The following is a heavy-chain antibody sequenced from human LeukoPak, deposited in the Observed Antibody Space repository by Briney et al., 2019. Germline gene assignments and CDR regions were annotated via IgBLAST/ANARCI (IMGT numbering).Heavy chain of an antibody. J-gene: IGHJ5*02. D-gene: IGHD2-2*02. Sequence: GGSLRLSCAASGFTFSDYYMSWIRQAPGKGLEWVSYISSSGSTIYYADSVKGRFTISRDNAKNSLYLQMNSLRAEDTAVYYCAKDTDDCSSTSCYSPNWFDPWGQGTLVTVSS. CDR2: ISSSGSTI. V-gene: IGHV3-11*01. CDR3: AKDTDDCSSTSCYSPNWFDP. CDR1: GFTFSDYY.